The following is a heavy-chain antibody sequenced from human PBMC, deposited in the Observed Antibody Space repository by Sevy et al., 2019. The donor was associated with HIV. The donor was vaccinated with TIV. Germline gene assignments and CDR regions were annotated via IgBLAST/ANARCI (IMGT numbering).Heavy chain of an antibody. V-gene: IGHV3-53*01. D-gene: IGHD2-2*01. Sequence: GGSLRLSCAASGFTVSSNYMSWVRQAPGKGLEWVSVIYSGSSTYYADSVKGRFSISRDNSKNTVYLQMNSLRADDSAVYYCAREYCTSTSCHYYFGMDVWGQGTTVTVSS. CDR2: IYSGSST. CDR1: GFTVSSNY. CDR3: AREYCTSTSCHYYFGMDV. J-gene: IGHJ6*02.